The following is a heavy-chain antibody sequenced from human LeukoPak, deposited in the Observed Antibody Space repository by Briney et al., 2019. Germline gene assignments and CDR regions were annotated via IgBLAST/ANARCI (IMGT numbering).Heavy chain of an antibody. CDR2: ISSSGSTI. V-gene: IGHV3-48*03. Sequence: GGSLRLSCAASGFTFSSYEMNWVRQAPGKGLEWVSYISSSGSTIYYADSVKGRFTISRGNAKNSLYLQMNSLRAEDTAVYYCARVLARCSGGSCYSGLYYFDYWGQGTLVTVSS. D-gene: IGHD2-15*01. J-gene: IGHJ4*02. CDR1: GFTFSSYE. CDR3: ARVLARCSGGSCYSGLYYFDY.